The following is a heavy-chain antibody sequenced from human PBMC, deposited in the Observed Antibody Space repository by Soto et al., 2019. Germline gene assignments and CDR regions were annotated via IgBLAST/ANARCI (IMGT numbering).Heavy chain of an antibody. J-gene: IGHJ4*02. CDR1: GFTFTTYA. CDR2: IDDSGTKT. CDR3: AKRGSRYFDY. V-gene: IGHV3-23*01. Sequence: PGGSLRLSCAASGFTFTTYAMSWVRQAPGKGLEWVSTIDDSGTKTYYADSVRGRVTISRDNSKSTLYLQLNSLRAEDTAVYYCAKRGSRYFDYWGQGTLVTVSS.